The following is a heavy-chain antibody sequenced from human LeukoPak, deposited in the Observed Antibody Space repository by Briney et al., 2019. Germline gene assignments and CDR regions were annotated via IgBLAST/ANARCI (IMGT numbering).Heavy chain of an antibody. J-gene: IGHJ6*03. D-gene: IGHD5-12*01. V-gene: IGHV3-20*04. CDR3: ARDDVDIVATSRSDYYYMDV. Sequence: GGSLRLSCAASGFTFDDHGMTWVRQAPGKGLEWVSGINWNGDSTGYADSVKGRFTISRDNAKNSLYLQMNSLRAEDTALYYCARDDVDIVATSRSDYYYMDVWGKGTTVTISS. CDR2: INWNGDST. CDR1: GFTFDDHG.